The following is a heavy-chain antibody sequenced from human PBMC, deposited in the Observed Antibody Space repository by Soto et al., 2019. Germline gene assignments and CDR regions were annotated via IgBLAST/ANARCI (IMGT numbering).Heavy chain of an antibody. D-gene: IGHD2-15*01. CDR3: SRDDVHCSCGSCYGVPMDV. V-gene: IGHV3-66*01. J-gene: IGHJ6*03. CDR2: IQSGGST. Sequence: EVQLVESGGDLVQPGGSLRLSCAASGFTVSRNYMSWVRQAPGKGLEWVSVIQSGGSTFYADSVKGRFTISRDNSKNTLYLQMNSLRVEDTSMYYCSRDDVHCSCGSCYGVPMDVWGIGTTVTASS. CDR1: GFTVSRNY.